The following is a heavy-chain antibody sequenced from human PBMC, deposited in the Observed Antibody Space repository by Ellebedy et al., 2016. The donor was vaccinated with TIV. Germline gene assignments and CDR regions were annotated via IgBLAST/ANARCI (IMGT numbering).Heavy chain of an antibody. D-gene: IGHD5-18*01. CDR1: GFTFSSYA. V-gene: IGHV3-23*01. CDR3: ARTRGYNYGYSDY. Sequence: GESLKISCAASGFTFSSYAMSWVRQAPGKGLEWVSGFGVSGDSTYYADSVKGRFTISRDNSKNTLYLQMNSLRAEDTAVYYCARTRGYNYGYSDYWGQGTLVTVSS. CDR2: FGVSGDST. J-gene: IGHJ4*02.